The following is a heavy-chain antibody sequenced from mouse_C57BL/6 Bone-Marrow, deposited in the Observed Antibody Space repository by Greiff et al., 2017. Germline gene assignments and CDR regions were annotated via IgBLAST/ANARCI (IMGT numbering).Heavy chain of an antibody. Sequence: QVQLKQSGAELVRPGTSVKMSCKASGYTFTNYWIGWAKQRPGHGLEWIGDIYPGGGYTNYNEKFKGKATLTADKSSSTAYMQFSSLTSEDSAIYYCARYGNYGWYFDVWGTGTTVTVSS. CDR2: IYPGGGYT. J-gene: IGHJ1*03. CDR3: ARYGNYGWYFDV. V-gene: IGHV1-63*01. CDR1: GYTFTNYW. D-gene: IGHD2-1*01.